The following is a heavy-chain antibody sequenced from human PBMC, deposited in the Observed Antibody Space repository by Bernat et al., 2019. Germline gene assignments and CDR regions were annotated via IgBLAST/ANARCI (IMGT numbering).Heavy chain of an antibody. J-gene: IGHJ2*01. V-gene: IGHV3-43*01. CDR2: ISWDGGST. D-gene: IGHD4-23*01. Sequence: EVQLVESGGVVVQPGGSLRLSCAASGFTFDDYTMHWVRQAPGKGLEWVSLISWDGGSTYYADSVKGRFTISRDNSKNSLYLQMNSLRTEDTALYYCAKGAYGGKPVTFDLWGRGTLVTVTS. CDR1: GFTFDDYT. CDR3: AKGAYGGKPVTFDL.